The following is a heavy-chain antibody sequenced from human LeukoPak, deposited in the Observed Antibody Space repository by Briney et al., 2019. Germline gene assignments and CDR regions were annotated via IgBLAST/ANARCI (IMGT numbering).Heavy chain of an antibody. CDR3: ARDLCPHNPPYSGYEYHCHL. D-gene: IGHD5-12*01. V-gene: IGHV1-2*02. CDR2: INPNIGGT. CDR1: GYTFTGYY. Sequence: GASVKVSRKASGYTFTGYYMHWVRQAPRHRLEWMGWINPNIGGTNYEQKFQRRVTMTRERSISTAHMEQTRLRAGDTAVYYCARDLCPHNPPYSGYEYHCHLWGQGTLVTVSS. J-gene: IGHJ5*02.